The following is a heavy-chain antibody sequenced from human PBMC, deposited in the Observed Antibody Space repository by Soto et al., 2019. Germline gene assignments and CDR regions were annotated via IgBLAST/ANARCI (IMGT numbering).Heavy chain of an antibody. J-gene: IGHJ4*02. CDR2: IYYSGST. CDR3: ARRYYDSSGYFDY. V-gene: IGHV4-39*01. CDR1: GGSISSSSYY. Sequence: SETLSLTCTVSGGSISSSSYYWGWIRQPPGKGLEWIGSIYYSGSTYYNPSLKSRVTISVDTSKNQFSQKLSSVTAADTAVYYCARRYYDSSGYFDYWGQGTLVTISS. D-gene: IGHD3-22*01.